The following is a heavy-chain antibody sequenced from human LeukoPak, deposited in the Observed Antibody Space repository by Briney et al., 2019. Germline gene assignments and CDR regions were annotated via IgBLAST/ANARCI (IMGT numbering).Heavy chain of an antibody. CDR1: GFTVSSNY. CDR2: IYSGGST. V-gene: IGHV3-53*01. Sequence: PGGSLRLSCAASGFTVSSNYMSWVRQAPGKGLEWVSVIYSGGSTYYADSVKGRFTISRDNSKNTLYLQMNSLRAEDTAVYYCARVRGHFWSGSDYYYMDVWGKGTTVTVSS. D-gene: IGHD3-3*02. CDR3: ARVRGHFWSGSDYYYMDV. J-gene: IGHJ6*03.